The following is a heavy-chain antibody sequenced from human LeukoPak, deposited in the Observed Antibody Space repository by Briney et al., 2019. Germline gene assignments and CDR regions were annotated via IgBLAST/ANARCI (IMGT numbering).Heavy chain of an antibody. J-gene: IGHJ4*02. CDR2: ISGNSANT. V-gene: IGHV3-23*01. Sequence: PGGSLRLSCAASGFTFSSFDMSWVRQAPGRGLEWVSSISGNSANTYYADSVKGRFTISRDNSKNTLYLQMNSLRAEDTAVYYCAKDGTGCGGDCYSDYWGQGTLVTVSS. CDR1: GFTFSSFD. D-gene: IGHD2-21*02. CDR3: AKDGTGCGGDCYSDY.